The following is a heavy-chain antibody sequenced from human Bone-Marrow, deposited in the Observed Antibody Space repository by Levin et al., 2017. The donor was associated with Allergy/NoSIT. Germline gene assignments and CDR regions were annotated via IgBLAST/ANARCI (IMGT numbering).Heavy chain of an antibody. V-gene: IGHV3-74*01. Sequence: GESLKISCVASGFTFSNYWMHWVRQGPEKGLEWISAINSDGSSTKYADSVKGRFTVSRDKTKKTLHLQMNSLRSEDSGVYYCALLPVGRWRSGWYYAFDIWGPGTVVIVSS. CDR2: INSDGSST. D-gene: IGHD6-13*01. CDR1: GFTFSNYW. CDR3: ALLPVGRWRSGWYYAFDI. J-gene: IGHJ3*02.